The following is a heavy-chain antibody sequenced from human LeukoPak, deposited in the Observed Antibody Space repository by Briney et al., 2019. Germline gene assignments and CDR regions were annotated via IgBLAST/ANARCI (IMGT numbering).Heavy chain of an antibody. CDR3: ARGGYSGYYGFNGAFDI. CDR1: GFTFSSYE. D-gene: IGHD5-12*01. Sequence: GGSLRLSCAASGFTFSSYEMNWVRQAPGKGLERVSYISSSGSTIYYADSVKGRFTISRDNAKNSLYLQMNSLRAEDTAVYYCARGGYSGYYGFNGAFDIWGQGTMVTVSS. CDR2: ISSSGSTI. V-gene: IGHV3-48*03. J-gene: IGHJ3*02.